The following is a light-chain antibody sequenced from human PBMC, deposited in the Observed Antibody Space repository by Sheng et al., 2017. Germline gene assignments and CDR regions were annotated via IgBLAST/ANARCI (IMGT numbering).Light chain of an antibody. V-gene: IGKV4-1*01. Sequence: DIVMTQSPDSLAVSLGERATINCKSSQSVLYSSNNKNYLAWYQXKPGQPPKLLIYWASTRESGVPDRFSGXGSGTDFTLTISSLQAEDVAVYYCQQYYSTLLTFGGGTKVEIK. J-gene: IGKJ4*01. CDR2: WAS. CDR1: QSVLYSSNNKNY. CDR3: QQYYSTLLT.